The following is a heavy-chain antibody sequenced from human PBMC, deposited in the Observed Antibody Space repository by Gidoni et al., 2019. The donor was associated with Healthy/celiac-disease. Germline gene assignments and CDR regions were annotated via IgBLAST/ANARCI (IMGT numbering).Heavy chain of an antibody. J-gene: IGHJ5*02. CDR2: INHSGST. V-gene: IGHV4-34*01. D-gene: IGHD6-19*01. CDR1: GGSFSGYY. CDR3: ARALYSSGWYYP. Sequence: QVQLQQWGAGLLKPSETLSLTCAVYGGSFSGYYWSWIRQPPGKGLEWIGEINHSGSTNYNPSLKSRVTISVDTSKNQFSLKLSSVTAADTAVYYCARALYSSGWYYPWGQGTLVTVSS.